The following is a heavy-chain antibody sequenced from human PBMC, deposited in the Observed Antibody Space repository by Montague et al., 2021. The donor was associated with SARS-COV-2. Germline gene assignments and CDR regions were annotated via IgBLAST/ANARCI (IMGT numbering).Heavy chain of an antibody. CDR3: VRDTGSAQAGFDA. V-gene: IGHV6-1*01. CDR2: TNYRSKWTS. CDR1: FSLFWRNTAA. J-gene: IGHJ4*02. Sequence: CSLSFSLFWRNTAAWNWIRQSPSGGLEWLGRTNYRSKWTSDYAPSVEGRISIDPDTSKNQFFLHLRSVTPEDTGVYYCVRDTGSAQAGFDAWGQGTLVTVSS. D-gene: IGHD4-17*01.